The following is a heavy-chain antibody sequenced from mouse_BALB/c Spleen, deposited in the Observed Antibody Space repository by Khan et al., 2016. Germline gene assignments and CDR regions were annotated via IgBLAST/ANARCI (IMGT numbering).Heavy chain of an antibody. D-gene: IGHD2-3*01. Sequence: QIQLAQSGAELAKPGASVKMSCKASGYTFTSYWMHWVKQRPGQGLEWIGYINPSTGYTEYNQKFKDKATLTADKSSSTAYMQLSSLTSEDSAVXYCASSYDYFDYWGQGTTLTVSS. J-gene: IGHJ2*01. CDR2: INPSTGYT. CDR3: ASSYDYFDY. CDR1: GYTFTSYW. V-gene: IGHV1-7*01.